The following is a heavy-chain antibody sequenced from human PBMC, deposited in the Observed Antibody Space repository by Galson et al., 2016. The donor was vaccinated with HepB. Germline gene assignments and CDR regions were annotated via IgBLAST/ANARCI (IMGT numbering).Heavy chain of an antibody. CDR1: GYAFMGYG. CDR3: AREGKVATAKTTLFYGMDV. CDR2: MGGYIGNT. Sequence: SVKVSCKASGYAFMGYGISWVRQAPGHGLQWMGWMGGYIGNTGYAQEFQGRVTLTRDASTNTAYMELRSLTSDDTAIYYCAREGKVATAKTTLFYGMDVWGQGTTVTVSS. J-gene: IGHJ6*02. D-gene: IGHD2-21*02. V-gene: IGHV1-18*04.